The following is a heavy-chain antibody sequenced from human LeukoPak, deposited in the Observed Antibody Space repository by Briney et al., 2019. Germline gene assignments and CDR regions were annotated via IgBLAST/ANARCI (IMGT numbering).Heavy chain of an antibody. CDR3: GKDRSIGTYYTFDH. Sequence: GGSLRLSCAASGFSFRSYAMHWVRQAPGKGLEWVAVISYDGSNKYYADSVKGRFTVSRDNSNNRLYLQMSGLTAADTAVYYCGKDRSIGTYYTFDHWGQGTLVTVSS. CDR1: GFSFRSYA. V-gene: IGHV3-30*04. CDR2: ISYDGSNK. J-gene: IGHJ4*02. D-gene: IGHD1-26*01.